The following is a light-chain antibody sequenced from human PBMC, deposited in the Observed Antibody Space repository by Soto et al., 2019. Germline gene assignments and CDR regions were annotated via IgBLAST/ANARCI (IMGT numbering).Light chain of an antibody. J-gene: IGKJ1*01. CDR2: DAS. Sequence: EIVLTQSAVTLSLSPGERATLSCRASQSVRTYLAWYQFRPGQAPRLLIYDASSRASGVPARFSGSGSGTEVTLTISNLQSEDFVVYYCQQYNNWPSTFGQGTKVDIK. CDR1: QSVRTY. CDR3: QQYNNWPST. V-gene: IGKV3D-15*01.